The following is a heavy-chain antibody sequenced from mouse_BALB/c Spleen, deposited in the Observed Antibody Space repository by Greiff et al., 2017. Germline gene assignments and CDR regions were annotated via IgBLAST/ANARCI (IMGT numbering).Heavy chain of an antibody. V-gene: IGHV5-6-5*01. CDR1: GFTFSSYA. D-gene: IGHD2-1*01. J-gene: IGHJ2*01. CDR2: ISSGGST. Sequence: VQLQQSGGGLVKPGGSLKLSCAASGFTFSSYAMSWVRQTPEKRLEWVASISSGGSTYYPDSVKGRFTISRDNARNILYLQMSSLRSEDTAMYYCARVYYGNYEDYWGQGTTLTVSS. CDR3: ARVYYGNYEDY.